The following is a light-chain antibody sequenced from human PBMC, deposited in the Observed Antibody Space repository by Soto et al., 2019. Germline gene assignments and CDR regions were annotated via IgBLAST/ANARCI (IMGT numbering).Light chain of an antibody. CDR2: GAS. Sequence: EKVMTQSPATLSVSPGERATLSCRASQSVINNLAWYQQKPGQAPRLLIYGASTRATGIPARFSGSGSGTEYTLTISSLQSEDFAVYSCQQYNNWPHTFGGGTKVEIK. CDR3: QQYNNWPHT. V-gene: IGKV3-15*01. CDR1: QSVINN. J-gene: IGKJ4*01.